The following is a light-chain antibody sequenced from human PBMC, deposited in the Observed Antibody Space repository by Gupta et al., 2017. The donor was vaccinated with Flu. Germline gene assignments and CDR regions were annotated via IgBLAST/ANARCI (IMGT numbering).Light chain of an antibody. J-gene: IGLJ2*01. V-gene: IGLV3-1*01. CDR3: QTWDSATVV. CDR1: KLGSKY. CDR2: ADD. Sequence: SSDLTQPPSVSVSPGQTAIITCSGDKLGSKYVCWYQHTAGQSPVLVIYADDKRPSGVPERFSGSNSGNTATLTISGTRAMDEADYYCQTWDSATVVFGGGTKLTVL.